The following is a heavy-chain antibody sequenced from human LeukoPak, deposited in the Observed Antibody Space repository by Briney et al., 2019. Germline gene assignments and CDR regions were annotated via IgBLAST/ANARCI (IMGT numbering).Heavy chain of an antibody. CDR2: IYSSGNT. Sequence: SETLSLTCTVSGDSMYYYVTHYWSWIRQPAGKGLEWIGRIYSSGNTNYSPSLKSRVAISLDTSKNQFSLKLSSVTAADTAVYYCARSAKLGIPTNFFDWGQGTLVTVSS. CDR1: GDSMYYYVTHY. V-gene: IGHV4-61*02. D-gene: IGHD7-27*01. J-gene: IGHJ4*02. CDR3: ARSAKLGIPTNFFD.